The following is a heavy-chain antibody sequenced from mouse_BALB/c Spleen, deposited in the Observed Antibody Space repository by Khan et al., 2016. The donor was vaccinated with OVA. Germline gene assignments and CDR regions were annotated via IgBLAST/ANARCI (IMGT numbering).Heavy chain of an antibody. J-gene: IGHJ4*01. V-gene: IGHV1S132*01. Sequence: QVHVKQSGAEVVRPGASVKLSCKTSGYTLTSFWIQWVKQRSGQGLEWIARIYPATGSTYYNEKFKGKATLTADKSSNTFDIQLSILTSDYSAVYFCAISSPDDAMDYWGQGTSVTVSS. CDR2: IYPATGST. CDR1: GYTLTSFW. CDR3: AISSPDDAMDY.